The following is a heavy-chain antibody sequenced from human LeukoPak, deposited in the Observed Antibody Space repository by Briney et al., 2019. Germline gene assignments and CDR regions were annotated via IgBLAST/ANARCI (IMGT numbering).Heavy chain of an antibody. V-gene: IGHV1-69*06. CDR1: GGTFSSYA. J-gene: IGHJ6*03. Sequence: ASVKVSCKASGGTFSSYAISWVRQAPGQGLEWMGGIIPIFGTANYAQKFQGRVTITADKSTSTAYMELSSLRAEDTAVYYCARDLWHIARYGHYMDVWGKGTTVTISS. CDR3: ARDLWHIARYGHYMDV. CDR2: IIPIFGTA. D-gene: IGHD2-21*01.